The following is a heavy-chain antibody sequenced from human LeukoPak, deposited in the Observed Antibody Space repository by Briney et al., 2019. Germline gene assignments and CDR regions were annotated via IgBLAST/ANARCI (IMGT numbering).Heavy chain of an antibody. J-gene: IGHJ4*02. CDR1: GYTFTGYY. CDR3: ASCLGYCSSTS. CDR2: MNPNSGNT. Sequence: ASVKVSCKASGYTFTGYYMHWVRQAPGQGLEWMGWMNPNSGNTGYAQKFQGKVTVTRNTSISTAYMELSSLRSEDTAVYYCASCLGYCSSTSWGQGTLVTVSS. V-gene: IGHV1-8*03. D-gene: IGHD2-2*03.